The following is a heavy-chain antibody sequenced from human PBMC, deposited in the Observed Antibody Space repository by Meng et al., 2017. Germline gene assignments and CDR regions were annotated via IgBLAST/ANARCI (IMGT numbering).Heavy chain of an antibody. Sequence: ASVKVFCNASGYTFTGYYMHWLRQAPGQGREWMVRINPNSGGTNYAQKFQGRVTMIRDTSISTAYMELSRLRSDDTAVYYCARVYQGYSSGWNYFDYWGQGTLVTVSS. D-gene: IGHD6-19*01. V-gene: IGHV1-2*06. CDR3: ARVYQGYSSGWNYFDY. J-gene: IGHJ4*02. CDR1: GYTFTGYY. CDR2: INPNSGGT.